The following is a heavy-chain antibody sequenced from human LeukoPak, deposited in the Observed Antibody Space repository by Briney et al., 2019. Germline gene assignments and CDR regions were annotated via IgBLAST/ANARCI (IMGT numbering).Heavy chain of an antibody. D-gene: IGHD3-10*01. J-gene: IGHJ1*01. CDR3: AKRDYYGSGSYLGYFQD. CDR1: GFTFSDYG. V-gene: IGHV3-23*01. Sequence: TGGSLRLSCAAAGFTFSDYGMNWVRQAPGKGLEWVSGISGSGISTYYADSVKGRFTISRDNSKNTLYLQMNSLRAEDTAVYYCAKRDYYGSGSYLGYFQDWGQGTLVTVSS. CDR2: ISGSGIST.